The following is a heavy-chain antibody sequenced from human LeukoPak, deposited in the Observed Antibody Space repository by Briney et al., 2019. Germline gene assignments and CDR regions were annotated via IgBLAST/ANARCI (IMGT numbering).Heavy chain of an antibody. V-gene: IGHV3-74*01. CDR1: GFTFSTYW. D-gene: IGHD5-12*01. J-gene: IGHJ4*02. Sequence: GGSLRLSCAASGFTFSTYWMHWVRQVPGKGLVWVSRINSDGSITTYADSVKGRFTISRDNSKNTLYLQMNSLRAEDTAVYYCARGGSGYDFDFWGQGTLVTVSS. CDR3: ARGGSGYDFDF. CDR2: INSDGSIT.